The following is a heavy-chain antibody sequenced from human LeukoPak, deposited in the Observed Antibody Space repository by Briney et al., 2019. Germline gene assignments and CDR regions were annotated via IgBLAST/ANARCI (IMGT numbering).Heavy chain of an antibody. V-gene: IGHV3-23*01. CDR2: ISGSGGTT. D-gene: IGHD6-13*01. CDR1: GFTFSSYA. J-gene: IGHJ4*02. Sequence: GGSLRLSCAASGFTFSSYAMSWVRQTPGKGLEWVSIISGSGGTTYHADSVKGRFTISRDNSKNMLYLRMNSLRAADTAVYYCAKGGGLAAAFDHWGRGALVTVSS. CDR3: AKGGGLAAAFDH.